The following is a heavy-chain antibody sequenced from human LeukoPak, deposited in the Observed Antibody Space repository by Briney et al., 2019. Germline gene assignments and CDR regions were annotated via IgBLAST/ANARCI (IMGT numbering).Heavy chain of an antibody. CDR3: ARSQNYYGSGDY. D-gene: IGHD3-10*01. J-gene: IGHJ4*02. Sequence: PSETLSLTCTVSGDSVSNGNYYWSWLRQPPGQPLEWIGYIYYTGNTNYNPSLEGRVTLSVDTSKNQFSVKLSSVTAADTAVYYCARSQNYYGSGDYWSQGTLVTVSS. CDR2: IYYTGNT. CDR1: GDSVSNGNYY. V-gene: IGHV4-61*01.